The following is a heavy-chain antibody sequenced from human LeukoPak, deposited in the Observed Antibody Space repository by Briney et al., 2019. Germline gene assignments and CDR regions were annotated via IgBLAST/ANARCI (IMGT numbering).Heavy chain of an antibody. CDR1: GFTFSSYA. CDR2: IPYDGSNK. J-gene: IGHJ3*01. Sequence: PGGSLRLSCAASGFTFSSYAMHWVRQAPGKGLEWVAVIPYDGSNKYYADSVKGRFTISRDTSKNTLFLQMNSLRAEDTALYFCARRLSLRFDAFAVWGPGTVVTVSS. V-gene: IGHV3-30-3*01. CDR3: ARRLSLRFDAFAV. D-gene: IGHD3-3*01.